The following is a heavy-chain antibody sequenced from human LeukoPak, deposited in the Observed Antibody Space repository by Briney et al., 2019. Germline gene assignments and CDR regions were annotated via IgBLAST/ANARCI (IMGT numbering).Heavy chain of an antibody. Sequence: GGTLRLSCAASGFTFSSYGMSWVRQAPGKGLEWVSVISGSGGSTYYADSVKGRFTISRDNSKNTLCLQMNSLRAEDTAVYYCATDVNYYYYMDVWGKGTTVTISS. CDR2: ISGSGGST. CDR3: ATDVNYYYYMDV. CDR1: GFTFSSYG. V-gene: IGHV3-23*01. J-gene: IGHJ6*03.